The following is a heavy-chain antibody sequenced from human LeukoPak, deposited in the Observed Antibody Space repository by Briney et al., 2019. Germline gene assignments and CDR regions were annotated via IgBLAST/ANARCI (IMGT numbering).Heavy chain of an antibody. J-gene: IGHJ4*02. CDR1: GGSISSYY. V-gene: IGHV4-4*09. D-gene: IGHD3-3*01. CDR2: IYTSGST. CDR3: ARTLHDFWSGYYTTYFDY. Sequence: PSETLSLTCTVSGGSISSYYWSWIRQPPGKGLEWIGYIYTSGSTNYNPSLKSRVTISVDTSKNQFSLKLSSVTAADTAVYYCARTLHDFWSGYYTTYFDYWGQGTLVTVSS.